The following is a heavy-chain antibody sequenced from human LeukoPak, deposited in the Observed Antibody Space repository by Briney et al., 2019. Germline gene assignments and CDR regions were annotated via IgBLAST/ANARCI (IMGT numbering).Heavy chain of an antibody. D-gene: IGHD6-13*01. CDR3: ARENGIAAAGPFDY. J-gene: IGHJ4*02. CDR1: GFTFSDYG. CDR2: MFSTNK. Sequence: PGGSLRLSCAASGFTFSDYGMHWVRQAPDKGLEWVGVMFSTNKYYADSVKGRFTISRDNSKNTLYLQMNSLRAEDTAVYYCARENGIAAAGPFDYWGQGTLVTVSS. V-gene: IGHV3-33*01.